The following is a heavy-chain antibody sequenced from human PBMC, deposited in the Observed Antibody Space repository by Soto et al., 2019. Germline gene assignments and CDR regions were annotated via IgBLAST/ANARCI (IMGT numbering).Heavy chain of an antibody. J-gene: IGHJ6*02. CDR3: ARGRRYYDFWSGYYPDYYYYYGMDV. Sequence: QVQLVQSGAEVKKPGSSVKVSCKASGGTFSSYAISWLRQAPGQGLEWMGGIIPIFGTANYAQKFQGRVTITADESTSTAYMELSSLRSEDTAVYYCARGRRYYDFWSGYYPDYYYYYGMDVWGQGTTVTVSS. V-gene: IGHV1-69*01. CDR1: GGTFSSYA. CDR2: IIPIFGTA. D-gene: IGHD3-3*01.